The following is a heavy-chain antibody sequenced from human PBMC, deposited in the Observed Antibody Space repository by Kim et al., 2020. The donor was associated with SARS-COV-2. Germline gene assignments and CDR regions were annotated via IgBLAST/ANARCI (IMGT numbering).Heavy chain of an antibody. D-gene: IGHD3-22*01. Sequence: SRVTISVDTSKNQFSLKLSSVTAADTAVYYCAGYPWYYDSSGSIRRAFDIWGQGTMVTVSS. J-gene: IGHJ3*02. V-gene: IGHV4-59*01. CDR3: AGYPWYYDSSGSIRRAFDI.